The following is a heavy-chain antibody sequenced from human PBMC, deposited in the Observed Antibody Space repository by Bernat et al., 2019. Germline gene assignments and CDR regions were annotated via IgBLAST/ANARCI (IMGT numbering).Heavy chain of an antibody. CDR3: AGITWQVGY. CDR1: GASISSSSYY. Sequence: QLQLQESGPGLVKPSETLSLTCTVSGASISSSSYYWGWVRQPPGEGLEWIGSFSYGGSTYYNPSLTSRVTISVDTSKNQFSLKLTSVTAADTAVYFCAGITWQVGYWGQGTLVTVSS. J-gene: IGHJ4*02. CDR2: FSYGGST. D-gene: IGHD3-10*01. V-gene: IGHV4-39*01.